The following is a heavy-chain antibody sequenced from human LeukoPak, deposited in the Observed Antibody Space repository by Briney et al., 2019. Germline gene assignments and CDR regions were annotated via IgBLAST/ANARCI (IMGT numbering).Heavy chain of an antibody. V-gene: IGHV4-34*01. CDR1: GGSFSGYY. D-gene: IGHD4-17*01. Sequence: SETLSLTCAVYGGSFSGYYWSWIRQPPGKGLEWIGEINHSGSTNYNPSLKSRVTISVDTSKNQFSLKLSSVTAADTAVYYCARQLWVTTTNWYFDLWGRGTLVTVSS. CDR3: ARQLWVTTTNWYFDL. J-gene: IGHJ2*01. CDR2: INHSGST.